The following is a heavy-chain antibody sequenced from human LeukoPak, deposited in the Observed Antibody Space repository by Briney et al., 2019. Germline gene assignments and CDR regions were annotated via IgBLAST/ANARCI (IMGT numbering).Heavy chain of an antibody. Sequence: PSETLSLTCTVSGGSISSHYWSWIRQPAGKGLEWIGRIYTSGSTNYNPSLKSRVTMSVDTSKNQFSLKLSSVTAADTAVYYCARLLYGSGSYSNIFDSWGQGTLVTVSS. CDR1: GGSISSHY. D-gene: IGHD3-10*01. CDR3: ARLLYGSGSYSNIFDS. V-gene: IGHV4-4*07. J-gene: IGHJ4*02. CDR2: IYTSGST.